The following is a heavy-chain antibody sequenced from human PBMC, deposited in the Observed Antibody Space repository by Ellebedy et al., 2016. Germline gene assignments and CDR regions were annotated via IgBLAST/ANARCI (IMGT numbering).Heavy chain of an antibody. V-gene: IGHV3-30*09. D-gene: IGHD3-22*01. CDR1: GFTFSSYA. Sequence: GESLKISCAASGFTFSSYAMHWVRQAPGKGLEWVAVISYDGSNKYYADSVKGRFAISRDNSKNTLFLQMNSLRAEDTAVYYCVRGTDYYDSSGYPDAFDIWGQGTMVTVSS. CDR3: VRGTDYYDSSGYPDAFDI. J-gene: IGHJ3*02. CDR2: ISYDGSNK.